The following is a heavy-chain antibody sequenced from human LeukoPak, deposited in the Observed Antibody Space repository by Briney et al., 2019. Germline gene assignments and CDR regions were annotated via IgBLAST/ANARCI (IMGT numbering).Heavy chain of an antibody. V-gene: IGHV3-21*04. Sequence: GGSLRLSCVASGFTFSSYSMNWVRQAPGKGLEWVSSISSSSSYIYYADSVKGRFTISRDNAKNSLYLQMNSLRAEDTAVYYCAKEAVAVEVHIDYWGQGTLVTVSS. CDR3: AKEAVAVEVHIDY. J-gene: IGHJ4*02. CDR2: ISSSSSYI. CDR1: GFTFSSYS. D-gene: IGHD6-19*01.